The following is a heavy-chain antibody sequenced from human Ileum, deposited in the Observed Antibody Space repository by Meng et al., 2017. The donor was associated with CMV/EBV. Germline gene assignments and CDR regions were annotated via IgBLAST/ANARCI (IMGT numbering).Heavy chain of an antibody. J-gene: IGHJ4*02. CDR2: IHYSGST. Sequence: SETLSLTCTVSGGSVSSSAYYWGWIRQPPGKGLERMGSIHYSGSTYYNPSLKSRVTMSVDTSENQFSLKLNSVTAADTAMYYCASLTIAAAVRGYWGQGTLVTVSS. V-gene: IGHV4-39*07. CDR3: ASLTIAAAVRGY. CDR1: GGSVSSSAYY. D-gene: IGHD6-25*01.